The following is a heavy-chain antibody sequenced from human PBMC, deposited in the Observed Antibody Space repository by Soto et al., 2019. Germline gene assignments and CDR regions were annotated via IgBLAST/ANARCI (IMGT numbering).Heavy chain of an antibody. CDR1: GFTFSSYA. J-gene: IGHJ6*02. V-gene: IGHV3-30-3*01. CDR3: ARDLLPYYYYYYGMDV. CDR2: ISYDGSNK. D-gene: IGHD1-26*01. Sequence: LRLSCAASGFTFSSYAMHWVRQAPGKGLEWVAVISYDGSNKYYADSVKGRFTISRDNSKNTLYLQMNSLRAEDTAVYYCARDLLPYYYYYYGMDVWGQGTTVTVSS.